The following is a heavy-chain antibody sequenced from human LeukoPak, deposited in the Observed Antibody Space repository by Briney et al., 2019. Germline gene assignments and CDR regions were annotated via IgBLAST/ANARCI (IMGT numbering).Heavy chain of an antibody. Sequence: GGSLRLSCVTSGFIFSSYAMSWVRQAPGKGLEWVSAIRGSGDNTYYADSVKGRFTISRDSAKNSLYLQMNSLRAEDTAVYYCARFRTWGDKAFDYWGQGTLVTVSS. CDR1: GFIFSSYA. V-gene: IGHV3-23*01. CDR2: IRGSGDNT. CDR3: ARFRTWGDKAFDY. J-gene: IGHJ4*02. D-gene: IGHD2-21*02.